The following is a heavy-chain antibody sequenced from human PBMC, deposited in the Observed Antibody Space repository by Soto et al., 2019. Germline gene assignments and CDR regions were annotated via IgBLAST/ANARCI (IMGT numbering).Heavy chain of an antibody. Sequence: QLQLQESGPGLVKPSETLSLTSTVSGGSISSTSYYWGWIRQPPGKGLEWIGSIYYTGSTYYNPSLMSRVTISVDTAKHQFSLNLSSVTAADTAVYYCARLIGNPYYCDSWGQGTLVTVSS. J-gene: IGHJ4*02. CDR2: IYYTGST. D-gene: IGHD3-16*02. V-gene: IGHV4-39*01. CDR3: ARLIGNPYYCDS. CDR1: GGSISSTSYY.